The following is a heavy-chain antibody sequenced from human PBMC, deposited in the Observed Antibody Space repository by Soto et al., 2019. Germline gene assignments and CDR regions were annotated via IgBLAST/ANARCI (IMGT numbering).Heavy chain of an antibody. V-gene: IGHV3-30-3*01. J-gene: IGHJ3*02. CDR3: ARDRGADSSSPQPTQLVLYAFDI. D-gene: IGHD6-13*01. CDR1: GFTFSSYA. Sequence: QVQLVESGGGVVQPGRSLRLSCAASGFTFSSYAMHWVRQAPGKGLEWVAVISYDGSNKYYADSVKGRFTISRDNSKNKLYLRMNSLRAEDAAVYYCARDRGADSSSPQPTQLVLYAFDIWGQGTMVTVSS. CDR2: ISYDGSNK.